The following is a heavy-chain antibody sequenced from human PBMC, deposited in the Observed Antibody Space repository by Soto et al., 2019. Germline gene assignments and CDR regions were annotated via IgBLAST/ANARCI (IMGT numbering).Heavy chain of an antibody. CDR3: ARIGSDYYDSSGYSY. J-gene: IGHJ4*02. D-gene: IGHD3-22*01. CDR1: GFTFSSYS. CDR2: ITSSSIYI. Sequence: GGSLRLSCAASGFTFSSYSMNWVRQAPGKGLEWVSSITSSSIYIYYADSVKGRFTISRDNAKNSLFLQMNSLRAEDTAVYYCARIGSDYYDSSGYSYWGQGSLVTVSS. V-gene: IGHV3-21*01.